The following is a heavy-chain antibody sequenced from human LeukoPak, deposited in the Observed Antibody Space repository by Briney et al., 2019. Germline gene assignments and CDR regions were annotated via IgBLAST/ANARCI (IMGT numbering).Heavy chain of an antibody. Sequence: GGSLRLSCAASGFTFSHYWMSWVRQAPGKGLEWVANIKQDGTENYYVDSVKGRFTISRDNAKNSLYLQMNSLRAEDTALYHCARNNGMDVWGQGTTVIVSS. J-gene: IGHJ6*02. CDR3: ARNNGMDV. V-gene: IGHV3-7*03. CDR1: GFTFSHYW. CDR2: IKQDGTEN.